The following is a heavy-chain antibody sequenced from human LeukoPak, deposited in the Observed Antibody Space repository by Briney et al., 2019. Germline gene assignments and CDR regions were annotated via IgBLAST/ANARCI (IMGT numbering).Heavy chain of an antibody. Sequence: GGSLRLSCAASGFTFSSYAMHWVRQAPGKGLEWVALISSDGNNKYYADSVKGRFSISRDNSKNTLYLQMNSLRAEDTAVYSCARIGYSISWSGDYWGQGSLVTVSS. CDR1: GFTFSSYA. D-gene: IGHD6-13*01. CDR3: ARIGYSISWSGDY. J-gene: IGHJ4*02. CDR2: ISSDGNNK. V-gene: IGHV3-30-3*01.